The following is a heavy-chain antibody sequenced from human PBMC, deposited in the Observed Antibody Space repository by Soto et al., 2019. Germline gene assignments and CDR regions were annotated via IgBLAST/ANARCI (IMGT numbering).Heavy chain of an antibody. CDR3: ARDLVAGIVVVPASAWFDP. D-gene: IGHD2-2*01. J-gene: IGHJ5*02. CDR1: GCSISSGGYY. CDR2: IYYSGST. Sequence: QVQLQESGPGLVKPSQTLSLTCTVSGCSISSGGYYWSWIRQHPGKGLEWIGYIYYSGSTYYNPSLKCRVNISVDTSKNQFSLKLSSVTAADTAVYYCARDLVAGIVVVPASAWFDPWGQGTLVTVSS. V-gene: IGHV4-31*03.